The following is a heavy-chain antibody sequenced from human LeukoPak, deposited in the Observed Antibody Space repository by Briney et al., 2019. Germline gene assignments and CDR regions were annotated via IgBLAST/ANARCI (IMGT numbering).Heavy chain of an antibody. V-gene: IGHV5-51*01. J-gene: IGHJ5*02. CDR3: ARAVMTTVTTFSWFDP. CDR2: IYPGDSDT. D-gene: IGHD4-17*01. Sequence: GESLKISCQGSGYRFTSYWLGWVRPVPGKGLEWMGIIYPGDSDTRYSPSFQGQVTISADKSISTAYLQWSSLKASDTAMYYCARAVMTTVTTFSWFDPWGQGTLVTVPS. CDR1: GYRFTSYW.